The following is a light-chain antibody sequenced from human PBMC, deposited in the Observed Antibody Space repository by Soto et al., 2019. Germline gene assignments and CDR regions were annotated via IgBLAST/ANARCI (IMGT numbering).Light chain of an antibody. CDR3: AAWDDNLSAHVV. CDR1: SSSIGTNY. Sequence: QSVLTQPPSASGTPGQRVTISCSGSSSSIGTNYVYWYQQLPKTAPKLLIYRNNQRPSGVPDRFSGSKSGTSASLAISGLRSEDEADYYCAAWDDNLSAHVVFGGGTKLTVL. CDR2: RNN. J-gene: IGLJ2*01. V-gene: IGLV1-47*01.